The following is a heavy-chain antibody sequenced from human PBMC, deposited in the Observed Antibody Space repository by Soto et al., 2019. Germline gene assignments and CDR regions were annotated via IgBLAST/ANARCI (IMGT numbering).Heavy chain of an antibody. Sequence: PSVKFSCKASGGTFSSYAINWVRQAPGQGLEWMGGIIPIFDTANYAQKFQGRVTITADESTSTAYMELSSLKSEDTAVYYCARGSSYYYYYYGMDVWGQGTTVTVSS. CDR3: ARGSSYYYYYYGMDV. V-gene: IGHV1-69*13. D-gene: IGHD6-6*01. J-gene: IGHJ6*02. CDR1: GGTFSSYA. CDR2: IIPIFDTA.